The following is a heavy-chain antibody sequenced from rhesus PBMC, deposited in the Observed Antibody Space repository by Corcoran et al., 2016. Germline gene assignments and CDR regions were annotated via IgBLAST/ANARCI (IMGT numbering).Heavy chain of an antibody. J-gene: IGHJ5-1*01. CDR2: ISWDDDK. CDR3: ARCGVNTATRGFDV. D-gene: IGHD4-23*01. CDR1: GFSLTTSGLG. V-gene: IGHV2-174*01. Sequence: QVTLKESGPALVKPTQTPTLTCTFSGFSLTTSGLGVGWIRQHPGKALEWLALISWDDDKRYNTSLKSRLTISKDTSKNQVVLTITNMDPVDTATYYCARCGVNTATRGFDVWGPGVLVTVSS.